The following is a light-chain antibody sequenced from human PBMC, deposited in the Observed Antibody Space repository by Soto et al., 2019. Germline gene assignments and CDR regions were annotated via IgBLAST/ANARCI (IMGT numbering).Light chain of an antibody. CDR1: SSDVGGYNY. V-gene: IGLV2-8*01. CDR2: EVS. Sequence: QSALTQPPSASGSPGQSVTISCTGTSSDVGGYNYVSWYQQHPGKAPKLMIYEVSKRPSGVPDRFSGSKSGNTASLTVSGIQAEDAADYYCSSYAGSNNVVFGGGTKLNVL. CDR3: SSYAGSNNVV. J-gene: IGLJ2*01.